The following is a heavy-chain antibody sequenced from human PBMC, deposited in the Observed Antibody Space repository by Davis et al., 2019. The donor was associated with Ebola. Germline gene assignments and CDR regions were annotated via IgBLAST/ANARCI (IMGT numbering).Heavy chain of an antibody. Sequence: SETLSLTCTVSGGSISSGDYYWSWIRQPPGKGLEWIGYIYYSGSTYYNPSLKSRVTISVDTSKNQFSLKLSSVTAADTAVYCCAREGWFGEFLYYYYGMDVWGQGTTVTVSS. CDR1: GGSISSGDYY. J-gene: IGHJ6*02. CDR2: IYYSGST. V-gene: IGHV4-30-4*01. CDR3: AREGWFGEFLYYYYGMDV. D-gene: IGHD3-10*01.